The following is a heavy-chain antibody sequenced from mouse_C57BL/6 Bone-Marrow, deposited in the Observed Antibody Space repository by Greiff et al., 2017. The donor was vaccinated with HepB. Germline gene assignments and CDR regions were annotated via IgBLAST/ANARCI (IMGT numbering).Heavy chain of an antibody. Sequence: QVQLQQPGAELVRPGTSVKLSCKASGYTFTSYWMHWVKQRPGQGLEWIGVIDPSDSYTNYNQKFKGKATLTVDTSSSTAYMQLSSLTSEDSAVYYWARGGVTDYYAMDYWGQGTSVTVSS. CDR3: ARGGVTDYYAMDY. CDR1: GYTFTSYW. CDR2: IDPSDSYT. J-gene: IGHJ4*01. D-gene: IGHD2-2*01. V-gene: IGHV1-59*01.